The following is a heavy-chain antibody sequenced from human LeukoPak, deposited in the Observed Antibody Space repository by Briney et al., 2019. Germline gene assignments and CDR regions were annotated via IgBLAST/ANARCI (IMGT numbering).Heavy chain of an antibody. V-gene: IGHV4-4*07. CDR2: IHTSGTT. J-gene: IGHJ6*03. CDR3: ARMPPVRGLRNLYFYYYMDV. Sequence: PSETLSLTCTVSGASIDSYYWSWVRQPAGQSPEWIGRIHTSGTTNYNPSFKSRVIMSLDEPNNQFSLNVSSVTAADTGVYYCARMPPVRGLRNLYFYYYMDVWGRGTTVTVSS. CDR1: GASIDSYY. D-gene: IGHD3-10*01.